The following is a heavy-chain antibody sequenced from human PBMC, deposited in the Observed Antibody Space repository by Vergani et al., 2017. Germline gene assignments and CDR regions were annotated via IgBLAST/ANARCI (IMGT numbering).Heavy chain of an antibody. CDR2: ISGSGGST. D-gene: IGHD1-26*01. Sequence: EVQLVESGGGLVKPGGSLRLSCAASGFTFSSYAMSWVRQAPGKGLEWVSAISGSGGSTYYADSVKGRFTISRDNSKNTLYLQMNSLRAEDTAVYYCARDLGRWYSGSQEGFDPWGQGTLVTVSS. CDR3: ARDLGRWYSGSQEGFDP. CDR1: GFTFSSYA. J-gene: IGHJ5*02. V-gene: IGHV3-23*04.